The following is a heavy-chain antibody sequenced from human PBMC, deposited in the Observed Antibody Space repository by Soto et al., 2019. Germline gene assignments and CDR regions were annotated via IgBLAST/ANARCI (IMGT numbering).Heavy chain of an antibody. V-gene: IGHV3-23*01. CDR2: ISRSGDSP. CDR1: GFTFSNYA. Sequence: EVQLLESGGGLVQPGGSLRLSCAASGFTFSNYAMSWVRQAPGKGLEWVSIISRSGDSPYYADSVKGRFTISRDNSRNTLYLQMNSLRAGDSAKYYCAKEGTSGLYYFDYWGQGTLVTVSS. D-gene: IGHD6-19*01. J-gene: IGHJ4*02. CDR3: AKEGTSGLYYFDY.